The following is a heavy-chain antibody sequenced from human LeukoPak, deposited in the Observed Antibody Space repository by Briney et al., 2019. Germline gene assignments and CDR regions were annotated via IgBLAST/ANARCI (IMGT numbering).Heavy chain of an antibody. D-gene: IGHD6-19*01. V-gene: IGHV3-21*01. J-gene: IGHJ1*01. CDR2: ISSSSSYI. CDR1: GFTFSSYS. Sequence: PGXXLRLSCAASGFTFSSYSMNWVRQAPGKGLEWVSSISSSSSYIYYADSVKGRFTITRDNAKNSLYLQMISLRTEDTAVYYCARVAREQWLVAFQHWGQGTLVTVSS. CDR3: ARVAREQWLVAFQH.